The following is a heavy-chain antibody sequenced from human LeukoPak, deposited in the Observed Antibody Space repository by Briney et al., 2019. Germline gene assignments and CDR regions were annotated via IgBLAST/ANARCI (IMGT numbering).Heavy chain of an antibody. CDR3: ARTQSQSGSYRYYFGY. D-gene: IGHD1-26*01. CDR1: GGSFSGYY. Sequence: PSETLSLTCAVYGGSFSGYYWSWIRQPPGKGLEWIGEINHSGSTNYNPSLKSRVTISVDTSKNQFSLKLSPVTAADTAVYYCARTQSQSGSYRYYFGYWGQGTLVTVSS. J-gene: IGHJ4*02. V-gene: IGHV4-34*01. CDR2: INHSGST.